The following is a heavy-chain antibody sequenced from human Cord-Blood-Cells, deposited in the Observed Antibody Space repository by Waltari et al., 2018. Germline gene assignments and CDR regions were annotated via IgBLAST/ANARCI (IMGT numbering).Heavy chain of an antibody. CDR1: GGSFSGYY. D-gene: IGHD6-6*01. V-gene: IGHV4-34*01. CDR3: ARKPSSSSYYFDY. CDR2: INHSGST. J-gene: IGHJ4*02. Sequence: QVQLQQWGAGLLKPSETLSLTCAVYGGSFSGYYWSWIRQPPGKGLEWIGEINHSGSTNYNPSLKSRVTISVDTSKNQFSLKLSSVTAADTAVYYCARKPSSSSYYFDYWGQGTLVTVSS.